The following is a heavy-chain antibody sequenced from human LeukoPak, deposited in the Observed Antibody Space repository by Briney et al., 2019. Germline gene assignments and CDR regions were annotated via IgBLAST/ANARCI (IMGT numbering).Heavy chain of an antibody. CDR3: ARDPGVQQGYYYYGMDV. D-gene: IGHD6-13*01. CDR2: IYYSGNT. Sequence: PSETLSLTCTVSGGSISSYYWSWIRQPPGKGLEXXGYIYYSGNTNYNPSLKSRVTISVDTSKNQFSLKLSSVTAADTAVYYCARDPGVQQGYYYYGMDVWGQGTTVTVSS. V-gene: IGHV4-59*01. CDR1: GGSISSYY. J-gene: IGHJ6*02.